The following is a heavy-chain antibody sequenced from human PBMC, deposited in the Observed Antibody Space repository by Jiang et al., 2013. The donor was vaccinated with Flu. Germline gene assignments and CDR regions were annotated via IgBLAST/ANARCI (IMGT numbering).Heavy chain of an antibody. J-gene: IGHJ6*02. V-gene: IGHV3-33*05. D-gene: IGHD1-26*01. CDR1: GFTFSSYG. CDR2: ISYDGSNK. Sequence: GFTFSSYGMHWVRQXPGKGLEWVAVISYDGSNKYYADSVKGRFTISRDNSKNTLYLHMNSLRAEDTAVYYCARDHFSGSYLLYYGMDVWGQGTMVTVSS. CDR3: ARDHFSGSYLLYYGMDV.